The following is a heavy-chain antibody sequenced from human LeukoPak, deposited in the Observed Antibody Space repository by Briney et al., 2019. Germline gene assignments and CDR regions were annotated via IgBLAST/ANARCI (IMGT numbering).Heavy chain of an antibody. V-gene: IGHV5-51*01. CDR2: IYPGDSDT. J-gene: IGHJ3*02. CDR1: GYSFTSYW. CDR3: ARTRSPQNTSTYYYDSSGYYYYAFDI. Sequence: GESLKISCKGSGYSFTSYWIGWVRQMPGKGLEWMGIIYPGDSDTRYSPSLQGQVTISADKSISTAYLQWSSLKASDTAMYYCARTRSPQNTSTYYYDSSGYYYYAFDIWGQGTMVTVSS. D-gene: IGHD3-22*01.